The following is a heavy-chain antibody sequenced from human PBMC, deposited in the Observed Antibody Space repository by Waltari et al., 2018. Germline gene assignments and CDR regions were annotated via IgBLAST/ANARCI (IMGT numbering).Heavy chain of an antibody. CDR3: ARRSIAARPAYFDY. CDR2: IYHSGIT. Sequence: QVQLQESGPGLVKPSETLSLTCAVSGYSISSGYYWGWIRQPPGKGLEWIGSIYHSGITSYNPSLTRRVTISVDTSKTQFSLKLISVTAADTSVYYCARRSIAARPAYFDYWGQGTLVTVSS. D-gene: IGHD6-6*01. J-gene: IGHJ4*02. CDR1: GYSISSGYY. V-gene: IGHV4-38-2*01.